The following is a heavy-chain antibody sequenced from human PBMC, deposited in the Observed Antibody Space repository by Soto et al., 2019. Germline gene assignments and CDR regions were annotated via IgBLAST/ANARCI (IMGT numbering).Heavy chain of an antibody. CDR2: VYSTEIT. V-gene: IGHV4-59*01. Sequence: PSETLSLTCTVSGDSISSYFWSWIRQPPGKGLEWIGYVYSTEITNYNPSLKSRVAMSIDTSKNQFSLKLSSVTAADTAVYYCARVPVYCTNGVCSYNWFDPWGQGTLVTVS. CDR3: ARVPVYCTNGVCSYNWFDP. CDR1: GDSISSYF. D-gene: IGHD2-8*01. J-gene: IGHJ5*02.